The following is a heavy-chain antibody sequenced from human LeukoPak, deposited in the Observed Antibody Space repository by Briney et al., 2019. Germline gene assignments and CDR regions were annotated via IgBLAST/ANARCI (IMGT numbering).Heavy chain of an antibody. CDR2: INTDGSST. Sequence: PGGSLRLSCAASGFTFSSYWMHWVRQAPGKGLVWVSRINTDGSSTSYADSVKGRFTISRDNAKNTLYLQMNSLRAEDTAVYYRASSAYSNYGDYWGQGTLVTVSS. CDR3: ASSAYSNYGDY. D-gene: IGHD4-11*01. J-gene: IGHJ4*02. V-gene: IGHV3-74*01. CDR1: GFTFSSYW.